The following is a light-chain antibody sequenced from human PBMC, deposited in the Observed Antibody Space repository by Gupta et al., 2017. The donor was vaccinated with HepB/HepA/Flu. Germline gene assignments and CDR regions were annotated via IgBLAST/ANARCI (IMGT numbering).Light chain of an antibody. CDR3: QQYDNVPFT. CDR1: QSVLYNSNNKNY. Sequence: IVMTQSPDSLAVSLGERATINCKSSQSVLYNSNNKNYLAWYQQKPGQPPKLLIYWASTRESGVPDRFSGSGSETDFTLTISSLQAEDVAVYYCQQYDNVPFTFGPGTKVDIK. V-gene: IGKV4-1*01. CDR2: WAS. J-gene: IGKJ3*01.